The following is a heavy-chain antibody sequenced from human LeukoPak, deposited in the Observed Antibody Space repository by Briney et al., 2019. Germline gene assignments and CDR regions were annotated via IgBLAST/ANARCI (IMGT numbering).Heavy chain of an antibody. J-gene: IGHJ3*02. CDR3: AGWYSVDAFDI. CDR1: GGSISSYY. V-gene: IGHV4-59*01. CDR2: IYYSGST. Sequence: SETLSLTCIVSGGSISSYYWSWIRQPPGKGLEWIGYIYYSGSTNYNPSLKSRVTISVDTSKNQFSLKLSSVTAADTAVYYCAGWYSVDAFDIWGQGTMVTVSS. D-gene: IGHD6-13*01.